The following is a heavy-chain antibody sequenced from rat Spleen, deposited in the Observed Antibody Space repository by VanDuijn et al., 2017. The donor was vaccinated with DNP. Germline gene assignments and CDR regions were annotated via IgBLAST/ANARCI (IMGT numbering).Heavy chain of an antibody. V-gene: IGHV5-25*01. Sequence: EVQLVESGGGLVQPGRSLKLSCAVSGFTFSDYYMAWVRQAPTKGLELVAYLSTGGGSTYYRDSVKGRFTISRDNAKSTLYLQMDSLRSEDTATYYCARRSILRIITTWDYWGQGVMVTVSS. CDR2: LSTGGGST. CDR3: ARRSILRIITTWDY. J-gene: IGHJ2*01. D-gene: IGHD1-6*01. CDR1: GFTFSDYY.